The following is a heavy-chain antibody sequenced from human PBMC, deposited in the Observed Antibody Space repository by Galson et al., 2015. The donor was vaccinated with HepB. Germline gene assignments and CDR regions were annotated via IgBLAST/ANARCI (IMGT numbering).Heavy chain of an antibody. Sequence: SVKVSCKASGYTFTSYDINWVRQATGQGLEWMGWMNPNSGNTGYAQKFQGRVTMTRNTSISTAYMELSSLRSEDTAVYYCARGDIVVVPAANWSVYYYYYMDVWGEGTTVTVSS. CDR3: ARGDIVVVPAANWSVYYYYYMDV. J-gene: IGHJ6*03. CDR2: MNPNSGNT. V-gene: IGHV1-8*01. CDR1: GYTFTSYD. D-gene: IGHD2-2*01.